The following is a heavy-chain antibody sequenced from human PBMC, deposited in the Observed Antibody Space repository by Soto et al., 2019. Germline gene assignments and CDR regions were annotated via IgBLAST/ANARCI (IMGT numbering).Heavy chain of an antibody. Sequence: QVQLVQSGAEVKKPGASVKVSCKTSGYTFTSYDINWVRQATGQGLEWMGWMNPNSGNTAYAQKFQGRVTMTRNTSISTAYMALSSLSSEDTAVYYWARERSSGAFDIWGQGTMVTVSS. J-gene: IGHJ3*02. D-gene: IGHD1-26*01. CDR3: ARERSSGAFDI. V-gene: IGHV1-8*01. CDR1: GYTFTSYD. CDR2: MNPNSGNT.